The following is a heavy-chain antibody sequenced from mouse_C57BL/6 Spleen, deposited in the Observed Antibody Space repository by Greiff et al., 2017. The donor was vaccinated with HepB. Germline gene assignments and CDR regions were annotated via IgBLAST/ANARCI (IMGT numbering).Heavy chain of an antibody. D-gene: IGHD2-1*01. V-gene: IGHV5-17*01. CDR1: GFTFSDYG. J-gene: IGHJ2*01. CDR3: ARGNYLGNYFDY. Sequence: EVKLMESGGGLVKPGGSLKLSCAASGFTFSDYGMHWVRQAPEKGLEWVAYISSGSSTIYYADTVKGRFTISRDNAKNTLFLQMTSLRSEDTAMYYCARGNYLGNYFDYWGQGTTLTVSS. CDR2: ISSGSSTI.